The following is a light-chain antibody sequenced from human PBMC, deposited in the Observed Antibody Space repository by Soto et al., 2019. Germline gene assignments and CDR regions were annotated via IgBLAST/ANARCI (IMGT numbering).Light chain of an antibody. Sequence: ESVLTQSPGGPSLSPGERATLSCRASQTVTSSYLAWYQQKPGQAPRLLIYGASSRATGIPDRFRGSGSGTDFTLTISRLEPEDFAVYSCQQYGSSPTFGQGTKVDI. J-gene: IGKJ1*01. V-gene: IGKV3-20*01. CDR2: GAS. CDR1: QTVTSSY. CDR3: QQYGSSPT.